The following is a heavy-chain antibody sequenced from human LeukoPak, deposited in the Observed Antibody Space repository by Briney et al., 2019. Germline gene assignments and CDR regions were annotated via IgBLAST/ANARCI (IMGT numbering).Heavy chain of an antibody. J-gene: IGHJ6*03. CDR1: GGSFSGYY. CDR2: INHSGST. V-gene: IGHV4-34*01. Sequence: SETLSLTCAVYGGSFSGYYWSWIRQPPGKGLEWIGEINHSGSTNYNPSLKSRVTISVDTSKNQFSLKLSSVTAADTAVYYCAREGYSYGYGYYYYYMDVWGKGTTVTVSS. D-gene: IGHD5-18*01. CDR3: AREGYSYGYGYYYYYMDV.